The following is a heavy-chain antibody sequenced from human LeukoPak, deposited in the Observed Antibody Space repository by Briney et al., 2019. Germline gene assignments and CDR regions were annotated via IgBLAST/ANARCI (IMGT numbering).Heavy chain of an antibody. V-gene: IGHV4-39*07. CDR1: GGSISSSSYY. Sequence: PSETLSLTCTVSGGSISSSSYYWGWIRQPPGKGLEWIGSIYYSGSTYYNPSLKSRVTISVDTSKNQFSLKLSPVTAADTAVYYCARMYSSPPYYYYYYMDVWGKGTTVTVSS. D-gene: IGHD6-13*01. J-gene: IGHJ6*03. CDR3: ARMYSSPPYYYYYYMDV. CDR2: IYYSGST.